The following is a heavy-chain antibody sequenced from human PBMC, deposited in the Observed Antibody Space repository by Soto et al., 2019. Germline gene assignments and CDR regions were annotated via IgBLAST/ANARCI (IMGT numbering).Heavy chain of an antibody. D-gene: IGHD2-15*01. CDR2: IYTGGST. J-gene: IGHJ5*02. CDR3: ARAYGGNPALFDP. V-gene: IGHV3-53*01. CDR1: GFTVSSDY. Sequence: PGGSLSLSCAASGFTVSSDYMIWVRPAPGKGLEWVSVIYTGGSTYYADSVKGRFTFSRDNSKNTLYLQMNSLRAEDTAVYYCARAYGGNPALFDPWGQGTLVTVSS.